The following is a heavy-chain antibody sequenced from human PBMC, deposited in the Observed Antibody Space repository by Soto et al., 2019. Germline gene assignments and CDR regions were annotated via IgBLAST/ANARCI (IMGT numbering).Heavy chain of an antibody. D-gene: IGHD3-9*01. CDR2: INSDGSST. J-gene: IGHJ4*02. CDR1: GFTFSSYW. V-gene: IGHV3-74*01. Sequence: GGSLRLSCAASGFTFSSYWMHWVRQAPGKGLVWVSRINSDGSSTSYADSVKGRFTISRDNAKNTLYLQMNSPRAEDTAVYYCATAEILTAPFDYWGQGTLVTVSS. CDR3: ATAEILTAPFDY.